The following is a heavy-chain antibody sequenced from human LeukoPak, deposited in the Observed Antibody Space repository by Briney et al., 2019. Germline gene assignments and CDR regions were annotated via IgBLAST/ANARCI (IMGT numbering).Heavy chain of an antibody. Sequence: PGGSLRLSCAASGFIFSSHGMNWVRQAPGKGLEWVANIKKDGSEKYYVDSVKGRFTISRDNAKTSLYLQMNSLRAEDTAVYYCARDLSGVTGYTYGRGIDYWGQGTLVTVSS. V-gene: IGHV3-7*01. J-gene: IGHJ4*02. CDR2: IKKDGSEK. D-gene: IGHD5-18*01. CDR1: GFIFSSHG. CDR3: ARDLSGVTGYTYGRGIDY.